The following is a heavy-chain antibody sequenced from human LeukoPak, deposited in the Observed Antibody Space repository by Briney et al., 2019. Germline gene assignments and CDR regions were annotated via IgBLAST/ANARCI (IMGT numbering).Heavy chain of an antibody. CDR1: GFTFSTYA. CDR3: ARDDGGY. Sequence: GGSLRLSCAASGFTFSTYAMNWVRQAPGKGLEWVSYISSSSSPTYYADSVQGRFTISRDNAKNSLYLQMNSLRGEDTTVYYCARDDGGYWGQGTLVTVSS. J-gene: IGHJ4*02. CDR2: ISSSSSPT. V-gene: IGHV3-48*01. D-gene: IGHD3-16*01.